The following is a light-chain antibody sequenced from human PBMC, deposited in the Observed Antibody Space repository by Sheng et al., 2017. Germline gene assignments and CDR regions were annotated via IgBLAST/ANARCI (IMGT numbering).Light chain of an antibody. Sequence: DIQMTQSPSSLSASVGDRVTITCQASQDISNYLNWYQQKPGKAPKLLISVASTLQSGVPSRFSGSGSGTEFILTISSLQPEDFATYYCQQLDTYPPTFGGGTEGGDQT. J-gene: IGKJ4*01. CDR3: QQLDTYPPT. V-gene: IGKV1-9*01. CDR2: VAS. CDR1: QDISNY.